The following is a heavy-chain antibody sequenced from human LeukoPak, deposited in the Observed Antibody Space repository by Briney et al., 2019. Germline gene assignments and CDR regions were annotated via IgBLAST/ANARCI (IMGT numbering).Heavy chain of an antibody. CDR2: IRSSSRTTI. D-gene: IGHD3/OR15-3a*01. CDR3: AHLVWEYVGGLDV. V-gene: IGHV3-48*01. CDR1: GFTFRDYT. Sequence: GGSLRLSCAASGFTFRDYTFNWVRQAPGKGLEWLSYIRSSSRTTISYADSAKGRFTISRDNSKNTLYLQMHSLRVEDTAVYYCAHLVWEYVGGLDVRGQGTTVTVSS. J-gene: IGHJ6*02.